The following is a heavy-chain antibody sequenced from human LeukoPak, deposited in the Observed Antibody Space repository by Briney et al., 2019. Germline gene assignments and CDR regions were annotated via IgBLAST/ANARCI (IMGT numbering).Heavy chain of an antibody. CDR3: ARDLYYYYFMDV. CDR2: IYSGGGT. CDR1: GFTVSGNY. J-gene: IGHJ6*03. Sequence: GGSLRLSCAASGFTVSGNYMSWVRQAPGKGLEWVSVIYSGGGTYYSDSVKGRFTISRDNSKNTLYLQMNSLRAEDTAVYYCARDLYYYYFMDVWGKGTTVTVSS. V-gene: IGHV3-53*01.